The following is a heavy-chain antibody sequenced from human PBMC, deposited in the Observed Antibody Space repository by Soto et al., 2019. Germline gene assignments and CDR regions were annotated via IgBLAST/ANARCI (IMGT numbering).Heavy chain of an antibody. CDR1: RFTFSNYA. CDR3: DRGDRGGSGSSARYYYYGLDV. Sequence: EVQLLESGGDLVQSGGSLRLSCAASRFTFSNYAMSWVRQAPGKGLEWVSSVSAGGDITYYADSVKGRFTISRDNSNNALFLHMNSLRAEATALYWCDRGDRGGSGSSARYYYYGLDVWGQGKTVTVSS. CDR2: VSAGGDIT. V-gene: IGHV3-23*01. D-gene: IGHD3-10*01. J-gene: IGHJ6*02.